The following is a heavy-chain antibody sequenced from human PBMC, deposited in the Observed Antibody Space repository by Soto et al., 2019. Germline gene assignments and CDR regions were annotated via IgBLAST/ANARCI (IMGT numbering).Heavy chain of an antibody. CDR2: IYTSGST. Sequence: PSETLALSWTVSGGSISSYYWSWIRQPAGKGLEWIGRIYTSGSTNYNPSLKSRVTMSVDTSKNQFSLKLSSVTAADTAVYYCARDVIGSWYGYYYGMDVWGQGTTVTVSS. J-gene: IGHJ6*02. CDR3: ARDVIGSWYGYYYGMDV. CDR1: GGSISSYY. V-gene: IGHV4-4*07. D-gene: IGHD6-13*01.